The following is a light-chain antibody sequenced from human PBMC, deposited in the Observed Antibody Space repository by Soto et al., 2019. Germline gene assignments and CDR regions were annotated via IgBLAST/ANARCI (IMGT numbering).Light chain of an antibody. V-gene: IGKV3-15*01. CDR3: QQYTNWPWT. CDR1: QSVSSN. Sequence: VMTQSPATLSVSPGERATLYSRASQSVSSNLAWYQQKPGQAPRLLIYGASTRATGVPARFSGSGSGTEFTLTISSLQSEDFAVYYCQQYTNWPWTFGQGTKVDI. J-gene: IGKJ1*01. CDR2: GAS.